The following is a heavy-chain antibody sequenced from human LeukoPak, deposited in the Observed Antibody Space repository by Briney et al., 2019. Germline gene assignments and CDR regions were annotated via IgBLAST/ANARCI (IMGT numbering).Heavy chain of an antibody. CDR1: GFTFSSYE. J-gene: IGHJ4*02. D-gene: IGHD2-2*01. CDR3: ARGGYCSSTSCYAEMLDY. Sequence: QPGGSLRLSCAASGFTFSSYEMHWVRQATGKGLEWVSYISSSGSNIYYADSVKGRFTIYRDNAKNSLYLQMNSLRAEDTAVYYCARGGYCSSTSCYAEMLDYWGQGTLVTVSS. V-gene: IGHV3-48*03. CDR2: ISSSGSNI.